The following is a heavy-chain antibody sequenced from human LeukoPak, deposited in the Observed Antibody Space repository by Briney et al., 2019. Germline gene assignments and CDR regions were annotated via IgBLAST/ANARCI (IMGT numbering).Heavy chain of an antibody. D-gene: IGHD3-22*01. CDR2: INPNSGGT. Sequence: ASVKVSCKASGYTLTDYYMHWVRQAPGQGLEWMGWINPNSGGTNYAQKFQGRVTMTRDTSISTAYMELSRLKSDDTAVYYCARVHFYDSSGYSLINPWGQGTLVTVSS. CDR1: GYTLTDYY. CDR3: ARVHFYDSSGYSLINP. V-gene: IGHV1-2*02. J-gene: IGHJ4*02.